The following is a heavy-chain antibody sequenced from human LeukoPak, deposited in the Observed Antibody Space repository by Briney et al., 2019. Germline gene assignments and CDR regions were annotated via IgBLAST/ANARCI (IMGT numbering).Heavy chain of an antibody. CDR1: GFTFSSYW. CDR3: AREHSSGWYENYYYYYGMDV. CDR2: IKQDGSEK. V-gene: IGHV3-7*03. D-gene: IGHD6-19*01. J-gene: IGHJ6*04. Sequence: GGSLRLSCAASGFTFSSYWMSWVRQAPGKGLEWVANIKQDGSEKYYVDSVKGRFTISRDNAKNSLYLQMNSLRAEDTAVYYCAREHSSGWYENYYYYYGMDVGGKGTTVTVSS.